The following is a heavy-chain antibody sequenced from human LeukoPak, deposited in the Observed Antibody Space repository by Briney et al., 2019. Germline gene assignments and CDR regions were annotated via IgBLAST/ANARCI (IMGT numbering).Heavy chain of an antibody. V-gene: IGHV3-23*01. CDR1: GFIFSSYA. Sequence: GGSLRLSCAASGFIFSSYAMSWVRQAPGKGLEWVSAISGSGGSTYYADSVKGRFTISRDNSKNTLYLQMNSLRAEDTAIYYCAKSHVSTATGTGRYFDYWGQGTLVTVSS. D-gene: IGHD3-9*01. CDR2: ISGSGGST. J-gene: IGHJ4*02. CDR3: AKSHVSTATGTGRYFDY.